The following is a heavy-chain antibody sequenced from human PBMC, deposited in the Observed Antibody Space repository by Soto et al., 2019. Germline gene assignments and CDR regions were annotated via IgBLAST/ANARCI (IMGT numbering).Heavy chain of an antibody. CDR3: ARGGGLWGSYRFSSPTNWFDP. D-gene: IGHD3-16*02. V-gene: IGHV3-7*01. J-gene: IGHJ5*02. Sequence: PVGSLRLSCAASGFTFSSYWMSWVRQAPGKGLEWVANIKQDGSEKYYVDSVKGRFTISRDNAKNSLYLQMNSLRAEDTAVYYCARGGGLWGSYRFSSPTNWFDPWGQGTLVTVS. CDR2: IKQDGSEK. CDR1: GFTFSSYW.